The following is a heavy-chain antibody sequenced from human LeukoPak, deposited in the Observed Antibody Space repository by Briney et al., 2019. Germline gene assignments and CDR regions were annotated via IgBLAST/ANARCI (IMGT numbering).Heavy chain of an antibody. CDR2: IYYSGST. V-gene: IGHV4-39*01. CDR1: GGSISSSSYY. J-gene: IGHJ4*02. D-gene: IGHD3-3*01. Sequence: SETLFLTCTVSGGSISSSSYYWGWIRQPPGKGLEWIGSIYYSGSTYYNPSLKSRVTISVDTSKNQFSLKLSSVAAADTAVYYCASPGYYDFWSGYYALFDYWGQGTLVTVSS. CDR3: ASPGYYDFWSGYYALFDY.